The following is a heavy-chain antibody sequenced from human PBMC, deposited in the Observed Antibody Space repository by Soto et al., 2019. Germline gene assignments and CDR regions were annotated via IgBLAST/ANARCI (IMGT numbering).Heavy chain of an antibody. CDR1: RFTFSNYG. D-gene: IGHD5-18*01. CDR3: AKERDTRSSSCFDS. J-gene: IGHJ4*02. V-gene: IGHV3-30*18. CDR2: ISHDVTVK. Sequence: VGSLRLSCAASRFTFSNYGMQCVRQAPGKGLEWVAVISHDVTVKYYADSVKGRFTISRDNFQNTLDLQMDSLRAEDTAVYYCAKERDTRSSSCFDSWGQGTLVTVSS.